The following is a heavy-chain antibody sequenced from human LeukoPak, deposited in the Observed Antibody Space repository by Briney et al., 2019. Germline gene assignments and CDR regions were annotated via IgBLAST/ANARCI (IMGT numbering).Heavy chain of an antibody. CDR1: GFTFDDYD. CDR3: AKDPSFYYGSGSRFDP. Sequence: PGGSLRLSCAASGFTFDDYDMTWVRQAPGKGLEWVSAISDRSTYYADSVKGRFTISRDNSKNTLHLQMNSLRVEDTAVYYCAKDPSFYYGSGSRFDPWGQGTLVTVSS. V-gene: IGHV3-23*05. D-gene: IGHD3-10*01. CDR2: ISDRST. J-gene: IGHJ5*02.